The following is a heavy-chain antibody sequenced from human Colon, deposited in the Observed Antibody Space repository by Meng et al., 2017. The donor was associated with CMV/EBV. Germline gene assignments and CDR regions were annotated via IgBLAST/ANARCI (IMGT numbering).Heavy chain of an antibody. Sequence: LRLSCAASGFIFNDFAMHWVRQAPGKGLEWVATVNWNSGAIHYAASVKGRFTISRDNAKNSLSLQMNSLRPEDTALYYCVKAQTTTQSNYFGDWGQGTLVTVSS. CDR3: VKAQTTTQSNYFGD. CDR2: VNWNSGAI. CDR1: GFIFNDFA. J-gene: IGHJ4*02. D-gene: IGHD1-14*01. V-gene: IGHV3-9*01.